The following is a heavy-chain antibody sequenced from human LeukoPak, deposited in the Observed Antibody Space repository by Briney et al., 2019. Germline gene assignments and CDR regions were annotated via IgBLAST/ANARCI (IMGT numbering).Heavy chain of an antibody. V-gene: IGHV4-59*01. CDR2: IHYSGRA. Sequence: PSETLSLTCSVSGGSISGYYWTWVRQPPGKGLEWIGRIHYSGRADYNPSLKSRITMSVDTSRNQISLKLSSVTAADTAIYYCVRFGVNYDMDVWGQGTTVTVFS. D-gene: IGHD3-16*01. J-gene: IGHJ6*02. CDR1: GGSISGYY. CDR3: VRFGVNYDMDV.